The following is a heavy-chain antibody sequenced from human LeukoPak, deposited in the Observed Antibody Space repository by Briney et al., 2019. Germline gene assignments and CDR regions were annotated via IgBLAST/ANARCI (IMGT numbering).Heavy chain of an antibody. J-gene: IGHJ3*02. CDR3: ARGGYDSSGYYSLAAFDI. CDR1: GGTFSSYA. CDR2: IYSGGST. V-gene: IGHV3-66*01. D-gene: IGHD3-22*01. Sequence: ASVKVSCKASGGTFSSYAISWVRQAPGKGLEWVSVIYSGGSTYYADSVKGRFTISRDNSKNTLYLQMNSLRAEDTAVYYCARGGYDSSGYYSLAAFDIWGQGTMVTVSS.